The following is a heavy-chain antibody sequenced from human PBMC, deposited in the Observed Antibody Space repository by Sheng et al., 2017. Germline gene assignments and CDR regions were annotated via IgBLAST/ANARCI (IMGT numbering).Heavy chain of an antibody. CDR2: INHSGST. V-gene: IGHV4-34*01. Sequence: QVQLQQWGAGLLKPSETLSLTCAVYGGSFSGYYWSWIRQPPGKGLEWIGEINHSGSTNYNPSLKSRVTISVDTSKNQFSLKLSSVTAADTAVYYCARRAYCGGDCYAYYFDYWGQGTLVTVSS. J-gene: IGHJ4*02. CDR1: GGSFSGYY. CDR3: ARRAYCGGDCYAYYFDY. D-gene: IGHD2-21*01.